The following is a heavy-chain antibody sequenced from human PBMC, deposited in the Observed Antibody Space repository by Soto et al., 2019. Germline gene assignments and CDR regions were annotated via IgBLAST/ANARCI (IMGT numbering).Heavy chain of an antibody. CDR3: VRCSGWYGQCYFDC. CDR1: GCIVSSSY. J-gene: IGHJ4*02. D-gene: IGHD6-13*01. Sequence: DVQLVETGGGLIQPGGSLRLSCAASGCIVSSSYMSWVRQAPGKGLEWVSVIYSDGRTYYADSVKGRFTISRDNSKNTLYLQMNSLSAEDTAVYYCVRCSGWYGQCYFDCWGQGTLVTVSS. V-gene: IGHV3-53*02. CDR2: IYSDGRT.